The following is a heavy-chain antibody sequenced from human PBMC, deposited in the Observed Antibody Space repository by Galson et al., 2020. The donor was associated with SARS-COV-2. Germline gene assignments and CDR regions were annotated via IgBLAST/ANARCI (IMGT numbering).Heavy chain of an antibody. Sequence: NPPETLSLTCTVSGGSISSGDNYWRWIRQPPRMGPESIGYIYYNGDTYYNPSLKSRVTISLDTSKNQFSLKLSSVTAADTTIYYCARDPLYSGSSYWGPGALVTVSS. J-gene: IGHJ4*02. V-gene: IGHV4-30-4*08. CDR1: GGSISSGDNY. CDR3: ARDPLYSGSSY. D-gene: IGHD1-26*01. CDR2: IYYNGDT.